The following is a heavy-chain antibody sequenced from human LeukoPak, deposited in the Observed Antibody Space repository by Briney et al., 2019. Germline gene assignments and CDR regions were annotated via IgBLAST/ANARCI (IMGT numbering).Heavy chain of an antibody. CDR2: ISDDGGNE. J-gene: IGHJ6*02. CDR3: AREGRVVVVVAATPDYYYGMDV. CDR1: GFTFITYA. V-gene: IGHV3-30-3*01. D-gene: IGHD2-15*01. Sequence: GRSLRLSCAASGFTFITYALHWVRQAPGKGLEWVALISDDGGNEYYADSVKGRFTISRDNSKNTLYLQMNSLRAEDTAVYYCAREGRVVVVVAATPDYYYGMDVWGQGTTVTVSS.